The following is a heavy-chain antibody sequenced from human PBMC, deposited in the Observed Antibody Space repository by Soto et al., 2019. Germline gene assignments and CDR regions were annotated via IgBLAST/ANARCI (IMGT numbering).Heavy chain of an antibody. D-gene: IGHD1-26*01. Sequence: QVQLVQSGAEVKKPGASVKVSCKASGYTFTSYAMHWVRQAPGQRLEWMGWINAGNGNTKYSQKFQGRVTITRDTSASTVYIELSSLRSEDTAVYYCARDGSLYWYFDLWGRGTLVTVSS. J-gene: IGHJ2*01. CDR3: ARDGSLYWYFDL. CDR1: GYTFTSYA. V-gene: IGHV1-3*01. CDR2: INAGNGNT.